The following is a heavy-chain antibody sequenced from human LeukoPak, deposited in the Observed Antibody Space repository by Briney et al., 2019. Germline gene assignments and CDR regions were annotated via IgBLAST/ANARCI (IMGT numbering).Heavy chain of an antibody. CDR2: IYHSGRT. Sequence: SETLSLTCVVSGYSISSGDYWGWIRQPPGKGLEWIGSIYHSGRTYYNPSLMGRVTLSVDTSKNQFSLRLSSVTAADTAVYYCARSQGNEGMGYWGQGTLVTVSS. V-gene: IGHV4-38-2*01. J-gene: IGHJ4*02. CDR3: ARSQGNEGMGY. CDR1: GYSISSGDY. D-gene: IGHD1-1*01.